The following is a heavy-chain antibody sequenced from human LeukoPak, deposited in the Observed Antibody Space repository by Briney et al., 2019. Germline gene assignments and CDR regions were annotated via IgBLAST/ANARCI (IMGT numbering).Heavy chain of an antibody. D-gene: IGHD1-1*01. CDR2: ISYDGSNK. V-gene: IGHV3-30*18. CDR3: AKVGTLNSGWAVSWYYFDY. J-gene: IGHJ4*02. Sequence: GGSLRLSCAASGFTFSSYAMSWVRQAPGKGLEWVAVISYDGSNKYYADSVKGRFTISRDNSKNTLYLQMNSLRAEDTAVYYCAKVGTLNSGWAVSWYYFDYWGQGTLVTVSS. CDR1: GFTFSSYA.